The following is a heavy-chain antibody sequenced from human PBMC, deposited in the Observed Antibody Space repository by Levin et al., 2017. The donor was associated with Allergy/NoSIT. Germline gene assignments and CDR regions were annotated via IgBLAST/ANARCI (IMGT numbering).Heavy chain of an antibody. CDR3: AREENYYDTRGHFRVAAY. Sequence: SQTLSLTCAVYGGASSGYQWSWIRHSPGKGLEWIGEVNHHGTPNYSPSLRRRVTISLATSTNHLSLSLTSVTDADTAFYYCAREENYYDTRGHFRVAAYWGQGTLVTVSS. D-gene: IGHD3-22*01. V-gene: IGHV4-34*01. J-gene: IGHJ1*01. CDR2: VNHHGTP. CDR1: GGASSGYQ.